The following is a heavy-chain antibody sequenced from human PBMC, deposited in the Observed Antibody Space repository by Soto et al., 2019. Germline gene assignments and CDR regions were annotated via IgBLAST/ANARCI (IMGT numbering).Heavy chain of an antibody. D-gene: IGHD6-13*01. J-gene: IGHJ4*02. CDR2: IYHSGST. CDR3: ARDPGYSSSWYGTYYFDY. CDR1: GYSISSGYY. V-gene: IGHV4-38-2*02. Sequence: SETLSLTCAVSGYSISSGYYWGWIRQPPGKGLEWIGSIYHSGSTYYNPSLKSRVTISVDTSKNQFSLKLSSVTAADTAVYYCARDPGYSSSWYGTYYFDYWGQGTLVTVSS.